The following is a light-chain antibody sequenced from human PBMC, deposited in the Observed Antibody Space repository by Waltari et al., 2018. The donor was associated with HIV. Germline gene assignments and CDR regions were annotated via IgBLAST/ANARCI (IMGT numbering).Light chain of an antibody. J-gene: IGLJ2*01. Sequence: QSVLTQPPSASGTPGQRVTISCSGSSSNIGSNNVNWYQQFPETAPKLLIYNNNQRPSRVPDRFSGSKSGTSASLAISGLQSDDEATYYCAAWDDSLNGPILGGGTKLTVL. CDR3: AAWDDSLNGPI. CDR1: SSNIGSNN. CDR2: NNN. V-gene: IGLV1-44*01.